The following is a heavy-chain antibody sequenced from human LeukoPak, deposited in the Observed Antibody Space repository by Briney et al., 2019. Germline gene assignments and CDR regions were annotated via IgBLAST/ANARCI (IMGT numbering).Heavy chain of an antibody. V-gene: IGHV4-59*01. D-gene: IGHD3-10*01. CDR2: ISYGTT. J-gene: IGHJ4*02. CDR3: ARGPSLITMVRGVIIT. CDR1: GDAISTYY. Sequence: SETLSLTCTVSGDAISTYYWNWIRQTPGKGLEWIGYISYGTTDYNPSLKSRVTISVDTSKNEFSLKLSSVTAADTAVYYCARGPSLITMVRGVIITWGQGTLVTVSS.